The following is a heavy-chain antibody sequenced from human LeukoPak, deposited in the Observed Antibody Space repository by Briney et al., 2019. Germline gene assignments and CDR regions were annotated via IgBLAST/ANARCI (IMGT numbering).Heavy chain of an antibody. J-gene: IGHJ4*02. CDR1: GFTFSSYA. D-gene: IGHD6-19*01. CDR3: AKTGSIAVSLGY. Sequence: GRSLRLSCAASGFTFSSYAMHWVRQAPGKGLEWVAVISYDGSNKYYADSVKGRFTISRDNSKNTLYLQMNSLRAEDTAVYYCAKTGSIAVSLGYWGQGTLVTVSS. V-gene: IGHV3-30*18. CDR2: ISYDGSNK.